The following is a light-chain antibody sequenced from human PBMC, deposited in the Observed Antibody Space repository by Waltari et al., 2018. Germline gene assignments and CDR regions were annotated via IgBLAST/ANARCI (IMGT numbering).Light chain of an antibody. CDR1: TRDVGRYNY. CDR3: SSYTSIKTPYVV. V-gene: IGLV2-14*01. Sequence: QSALTQPASVSGSPGQSITISCTGTTRDVGRYNYVSWYQCHPGKAPELIIYEVTNRPSGVSDRFSGAKSGNTASRSISGLQPEDEADYYCSSYTSIKTPYVVFGGGTKVTVL. CDR2: EVT. J-gene: IGLJ2*01.